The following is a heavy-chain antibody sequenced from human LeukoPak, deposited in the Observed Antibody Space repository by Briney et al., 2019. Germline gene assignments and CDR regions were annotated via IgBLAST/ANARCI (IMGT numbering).Heavy chain of an antibody. CDR2: IYYSGST. CDR3: ARRSYYYYGMDV. V-gene: IGHV4-59*01. CDR1: GGSISSYY. Sequence: PSETLSLTCTVSGGSISSYYWSWIRQPPGKGLEWIGYIYYSGSTNYIPSLKSRVTISVDTSKNQFSLKLSSVTAADTAVYYCARRSYYYYGMDVWGQGTTVTVSS. J-gene: IGHJ6*02.